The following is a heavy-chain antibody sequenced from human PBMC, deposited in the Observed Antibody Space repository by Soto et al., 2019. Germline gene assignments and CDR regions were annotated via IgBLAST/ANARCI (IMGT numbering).Heavy chain of an antibody. V-gene: IGHV4-61*01. D-gene: IGHD2-21*02. Sequence: SETLSLTCTVSGGSVSSGSYYWSWIRQPPGKGLEWIGYIYYSGSTNYNPSLKSRVTISVDTSKNQFSLKLSSVTAADTAVYYCAAVTAIRIDYWGQGTLVTVSS. CDR2: IYYSGST. CDR1: GGSVSSGSYY. J-gene: IGHJ4*02. CDR3: AAVTAIRIDY.